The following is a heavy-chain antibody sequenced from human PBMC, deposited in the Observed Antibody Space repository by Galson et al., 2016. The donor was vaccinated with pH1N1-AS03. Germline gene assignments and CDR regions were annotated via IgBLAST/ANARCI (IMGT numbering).Heavy chain of an antibody. CDR2: INPNNGVT. J-gene: IGHJ6*02. CDR1: GYIFTGFY. Sequence: KVSCKASGYIFTGFYVHWVRQAPGQGLEWMGWINPNNGVTNYAQKFQAWVTMTGDTSISTAYLELYGLKSDDTAVYYCARDPRGPCSSATCATTYYFGMDVWGQGTTVIVSS. V-gene: IGHV1-2*04. D-gene: IGHD1-26*01. CDR3: ARDPRGPCSSATCATTYYFGMDV.